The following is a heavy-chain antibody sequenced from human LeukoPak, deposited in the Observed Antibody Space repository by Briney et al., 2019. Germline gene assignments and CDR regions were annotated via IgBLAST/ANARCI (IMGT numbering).Heavy chain of an antibody. CDR3: ARDWSSGGSYGMDV. J-gene: IGHJ6*02. CDR1: GGSISSGGYY. V-gene: IGHV4-39*07. Sequence: SETLSLTCTVSGGSISSGGYYWSWIRQPPGKGLEWIGEIYHSGSTNYNPSLKSRVTISVDKSKNQFSLKLSSVTAADTAVYYCARDWSSGGSYGMDVWGQGTTVTVSS. CDR2: IYHSGST. D-gene: IGHD5-12*01.